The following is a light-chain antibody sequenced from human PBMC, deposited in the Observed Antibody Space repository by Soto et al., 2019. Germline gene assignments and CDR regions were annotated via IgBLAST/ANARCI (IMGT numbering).Light chain of an antibody. Sequence: SALTQPASESGSPGQSITISCTGTSSDVGSYNLVSWYQQHPGKAPKLMIYEVSKRPSGVSNRFSGSKSGNTASLTISGLQAEDEADYYCCSYAGSSPYVFGTGTKVTVL. V-gene: IGLV2-23*02. J-gene: IGLJ1*01. CDR2: EVS. CDR1: SSDVGSYNL. CDR3: CSYAGSSPYV.